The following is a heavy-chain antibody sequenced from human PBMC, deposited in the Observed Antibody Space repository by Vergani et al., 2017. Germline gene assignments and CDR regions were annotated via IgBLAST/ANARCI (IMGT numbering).Heavy chain of an antibody. V-gene: IGHV4-61*02. CDR1: GGSFSTGGQS. CDR2: IYTSGAN. Sequence: QVQLQESGPGLVKPSQTLSLTCTVSGGSFSTGGQSWTWLRQPGGKGLEWIGRIYTSGANNYNSSLRSRAIMSVDASKKQFSLKLSSVTAADTAVYYGAGKRGVERYYYYMDVWGKGTTVTVSS. J-gene: IGHJ6*03. CDR3: AGKRGVERYYYYMDV.